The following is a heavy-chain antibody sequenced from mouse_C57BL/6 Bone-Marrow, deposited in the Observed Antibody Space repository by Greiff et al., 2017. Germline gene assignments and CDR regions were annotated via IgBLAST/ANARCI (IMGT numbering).Heavy chain of an antibody. CDR1: GFNIKDDY. CDR2: IDPENGDT. J-gene: IGHJ2*01. V-gene: IGHV14-4*01. CDR3: MIYDGPYYFDY. D-gene: IGHD2-3*01. Sequence: VHVKQSGAELVRPGASVKLSCTASGFNIKDDYMHWVKQRPEQGLEWIGWIDPENGDTEYASKFQGKATITADTSSNTAYLQLSSLTSEDTAVYYCMIYDGPYYFDYWGKGTTLTVSS.